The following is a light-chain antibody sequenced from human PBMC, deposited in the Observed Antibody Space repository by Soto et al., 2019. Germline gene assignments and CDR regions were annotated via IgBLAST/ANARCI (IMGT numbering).Light chain of an antibody. J-gene: IGKJ1*01. Sequence: DILMTQSPLSLPVTPGEPASISCRSSQSLLHSNGYNYLDWYLQKPGQSPQLLIYLGSNRASGVPDRFSGSGSGTDFTLKISRVEAEDVGVYYCMQALQTTPTFGQGTKVEIK. V-gene: IGKV2-28*01. CDR3: MQALQTTPT. CDR2: LGS. CDR1: QSLLHSNGYNY.